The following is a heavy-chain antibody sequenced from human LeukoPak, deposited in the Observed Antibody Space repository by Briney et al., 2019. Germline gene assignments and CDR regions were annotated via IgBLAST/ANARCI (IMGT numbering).Heavy chain of an antibody. D-gene: IGHD2-21*02. CDR3: ARLPARRVVTTPTYFDY. CDR1: GGSISSYY. CDR2: MSYSGST. V-gene: IGHV4-59*01. Sequence: SETLSLTCTVSGGSISSYYWSWIRQPPGKGLEWIGYMSYSGSTNYNPSLKSRVTISVDMSKNQFSLKLSSVTAADTAVYYCARLPARRVVTTPTYFDYWGQGALVTVSS. J-gene: IGHJ4*02.